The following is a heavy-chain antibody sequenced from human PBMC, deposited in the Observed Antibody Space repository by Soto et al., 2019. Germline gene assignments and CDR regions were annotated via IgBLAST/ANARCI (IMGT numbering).Heavy chain of an antibody. CDR1: GFTFSTYG. V-gene: IGHV3-33*01. CDR2: IWYDGSNK. CDR3: ARGPHFVVVTAPDY. J-gene: IGHJ4*02. Sequence: GGSLRLSCAASGFTFSTYGMHWVRQAPGKGLEWVAVIWYDGSNKYYADSVKGRFTISRDNSKNTLYLQMNSLRVEDTAVYYCARGPHFVVVTAPDYWGQGTLVTVSS. D-gene: IGHD2-21*02.